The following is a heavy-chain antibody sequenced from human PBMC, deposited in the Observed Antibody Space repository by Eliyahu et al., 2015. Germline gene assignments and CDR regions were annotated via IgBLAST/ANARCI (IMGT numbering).Heavy chain of an antibody. V-gene: IGHV3-72*01. CDR2: SRNKANSYTT. CDR1: XFSLSDHY. CDR3: AAIVLGNYYGMDV. J-gene: IGHJ6*04. D-gene: IGHD2-8*01. Sequence: EVQLVXSGGGLVQPGGSLRXSCXASXFSLSDHYMDWVRQAPGKGLEWVGRSRNKANSYTTEYAASVKGRFTISRDDSKNLLYLQMNSLKTEDTAVYYCAAIVLGNYYGMDVWGKGTTVTVSS.